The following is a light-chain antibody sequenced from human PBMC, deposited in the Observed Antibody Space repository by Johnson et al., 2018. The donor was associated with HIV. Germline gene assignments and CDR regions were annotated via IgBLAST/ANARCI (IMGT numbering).Light chain of an antibody. CDR1: SSNIGNNF. CDR2: DTD. V-gene: IGLV1-51*01. J-gene: IGLJ1*01. Sequence: QSVLTQPPSVSAAPGQKVTVSCSGSSSNIGNNFVSWYQQVPGTAPKLLIYDTDKRPPGIPDRFSGSKSGTSATLGISGLQTGDEADSFGGTWDSSLRGVFGTGTKVTVL. CDR3: GTWDSSLRGV.